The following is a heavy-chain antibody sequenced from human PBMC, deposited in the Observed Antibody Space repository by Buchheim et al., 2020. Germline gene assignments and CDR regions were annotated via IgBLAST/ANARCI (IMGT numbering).Heavy chain of an antibody. CDR2: ITSGSPNT. D-gene: IGHD6-13*01. CDR3: AREVGYSSSRPFDT. J-gene: IGHJ4*02. CDR1: GFTLSDYY. V-gene: IGHV3-11*06. Sequence: QVQLMESGGGLVKPGGSLRLSCAASGFTLSDYYMNWIRQAPGKGLEWVSYITSGSPNTKYADSVKGRFPISRDDAKQTLFLQLNSLRVEDTAVYYCAREVGYSSSRPFDTWGQGTL.